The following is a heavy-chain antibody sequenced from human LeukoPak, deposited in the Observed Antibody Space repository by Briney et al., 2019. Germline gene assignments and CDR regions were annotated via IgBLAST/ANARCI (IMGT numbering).Heavy chain of an antibody. CDR1: GFTFSSYA. D-gene: IGHD4-17*01. Sequence: GGSLRLSCAASGFTFSSYAMSWVRQAPGKGLEWVSATSGSGGSTYYADSVKGRFTISRDNSKNTLYLQMNSLRAEDTAVYYCAKARQGGVTTIDYWGQGTLVTVSS. J-gene: IGHJ4*02. CDR3: AKARQGGVTTIDY. CDR2: TSGSGGST. V-gene: IGHV3-23*01.